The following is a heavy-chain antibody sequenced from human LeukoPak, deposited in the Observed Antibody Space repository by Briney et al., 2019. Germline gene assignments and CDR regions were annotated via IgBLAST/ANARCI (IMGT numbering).Heavy chain of an antibody. CDR3: AKRDRPCSGGCSAPYYFDY. Sequence: PGGSLRLSCAASGFTFSSYAMGWVRQAPGKGLEWVSSISSSGGNTYYADSVKGRFTISRDNSKNTLYLQMSSLRAEDTAVYYCAKRDRPCSGGCSAPYYFDYWGQGTLVTVSS. V-gene: IGHV3-23*01. J-gene: IGHJ4*02. CDR1: GFTFSSYA. CDR2: ISSSGGNT. D-gene: IGHD2-15*01.